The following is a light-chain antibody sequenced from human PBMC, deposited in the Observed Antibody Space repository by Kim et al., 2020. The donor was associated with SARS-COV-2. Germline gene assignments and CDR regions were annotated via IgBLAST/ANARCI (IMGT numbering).Light chain of an antibody. CDR1: QSVINNY. V-gene: IGKV3-20*01. J-gene: IGKJ2*02. CDR2: GAS. CDR3: QQCGSTPWT. Sequence: EIVLTQSPGTLSLSPGERATLSCRASQSVINNYLAWYQQKPGQAPRLLIYGASSRATGIPDTFSGSVTGTDFTLTISRLEPEDFAIYFCQQCGSTPWTFGQGT.